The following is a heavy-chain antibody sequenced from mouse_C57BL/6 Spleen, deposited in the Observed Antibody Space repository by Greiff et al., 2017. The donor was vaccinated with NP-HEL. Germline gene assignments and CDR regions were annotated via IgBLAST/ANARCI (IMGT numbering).Heavy chain of an antibody. Sequence: QVQLQQSGAELVRPGASVKLSCKASGYTFTGYWIEWVKQRPGHGLEWIGEILPGSGSTNYNEKFKGKATFTADTSSNTAYMQLSSLTTEDSAIYYCARSGPIYYDYDRDFDYWGQGTTLTVSS. D-gene: IGHD2-4*01. CDR2: ILPGSGST. V-gene: IGHV1-9*01. CDR1: GYTFTGYW. CDR3: ARSGPIYYDYDRDFDY. J-gene: IGHJ2*01.